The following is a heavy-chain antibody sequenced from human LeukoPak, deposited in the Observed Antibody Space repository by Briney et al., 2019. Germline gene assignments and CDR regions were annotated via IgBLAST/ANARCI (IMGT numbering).Heavy chain of an antibody. Sequence: ASVKVSCKVSGYTLTELSMHWVRQAPGKGLEWMGGFDPEDGETIYAQKFQGRVTMTEDTSTDTAYMELSSLRSEDTAVYYCAIGPPGGWFGELLFNAEYFQHWGQGTLVTVSS. J-gene: IGHJ1*01. CDR3: AIGPPGGWFGELLFNAEYFQH. CDR1: GYTLTELS. V-gene: IGHV1-24*01. CDR2: FDPEDGET. D-gene: IGHD3-10*01.